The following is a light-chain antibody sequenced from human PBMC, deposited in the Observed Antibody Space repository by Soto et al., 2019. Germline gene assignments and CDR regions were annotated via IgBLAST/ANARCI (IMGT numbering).Light chain of an antibody. CDR3: QQSYSSPPT. Sequence: DIQLTQSPSFLSASEGDSVTITCRASQGINNYLAWYQQKPGKAPKLLIYAASTLQSGVPSRFSGSRSGPDFTLTISSLQPEDFATYYCQQSYSSPPTFGQGTKVDIK. J-gene: IGKJ1*01. CDR1: QGINNY. V-gene: IGKV1-39*01. CDR2: AAS.